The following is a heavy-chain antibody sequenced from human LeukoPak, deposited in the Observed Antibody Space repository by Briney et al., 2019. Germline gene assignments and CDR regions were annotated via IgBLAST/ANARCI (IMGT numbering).Heavy chain of an antibody. CDR3: TTADQDLQLWRSIDY. J-gene: IGHJ4*02. CDR1: GFTFSNAW. Sequence: GGSLRLSCAASGFTFSNAWMSWVRQAPGKGLEWVGRIKSKTDGGTTDYAAPVKGRFTISRDDSKNTLYLQMNSLKTEDTAVYYCTTADQDLQLWRSIDYWGQGNLVTVSS. D-gene: IGHD5-18*01. V-gene: IGHV3-15*01. CDR2: IKSKTDGGTT.